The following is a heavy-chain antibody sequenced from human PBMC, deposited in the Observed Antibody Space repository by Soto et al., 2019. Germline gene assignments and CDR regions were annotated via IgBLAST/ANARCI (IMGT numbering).Heavy chain of an antibody. J-gene: IGHJ4*02. CDR1: GDSISSYS. D-gene: IGHD3-9*01. Sequence: SETLSLTCTVSGDSISSYSWSWIRQPPGKGLEWIGNIHYNGNTKYSPSLKSRVTISVDRSKNQFSLKLTSVTAADSGVYFCARHFDVVPADYWGLGTLVTVSS. V-gene: IGHV4-59*08. CDR2: IHYNGNT. CDR3: ARHFDVVPADY.